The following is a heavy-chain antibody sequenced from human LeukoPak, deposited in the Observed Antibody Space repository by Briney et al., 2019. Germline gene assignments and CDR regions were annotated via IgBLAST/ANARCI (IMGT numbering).Heavy chain of an antibody. CDR1: GGSISSSSYY. CDR3: ARRGRFLEWSQRHDAFDI. D-gene: IGHD3-3*01. J-gene: IGHJ3*02. CDR2: IYYSGST. Sequence: SETLSLTCTVSGGSISSSSYYWGWIRQPPGKGLEWIGSIYYSGSTYYNPSLKSRVTISVDTSKNQFSLKLSSVTAADTAVYYCARRGRFLEWSQRHDAFDIWGQGTVVTVSS. V-gene: IGHV4-39*01.